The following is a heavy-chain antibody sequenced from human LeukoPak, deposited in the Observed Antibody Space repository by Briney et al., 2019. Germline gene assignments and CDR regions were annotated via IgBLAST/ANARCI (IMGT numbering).Heavy chain of an antibody. CDR1: GFMFSGYS. V-gene: IGHV3-48*04. CDR2: IRSSGTTI. CDR3: ARGSCTGAFCYLSERHWFDP. Sequence: GGSLRLSCAASGFMFSGYSMNWVREAPGQGLEWVSYIRSSGTTIYYAASVKGRFTISRDNAKNSLYLQMNSLSAEDTAIYYCARGSCTGAFCYLSERHWFDPWGQGTLVTVSS. D-gene: IGHD2-8*02. J-gene: IGHJ5*02.